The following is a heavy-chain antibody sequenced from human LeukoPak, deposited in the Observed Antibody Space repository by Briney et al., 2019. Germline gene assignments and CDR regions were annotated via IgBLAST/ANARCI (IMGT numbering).Heavy chain of an antibody. CDR1: GYTFTSYG. D-gene: IGHD3-3*01. CDR3: ARAGHYDFWSGYYSGARFDY. J-gene: IGHJ4*02. V-gene: IGHV1-18*01. CDR2: ISAYNGNT. Sequence: ASVKVSCKASGYTFTSYGISWVRQAPGQGLEWMGWISAYNGNTNYAQKLQGRVTMTTDTSTSTAYMELRSLRSDDTAVYYCARAGHYDFWSGYYSGARFDYWGQGTLVTVSS.